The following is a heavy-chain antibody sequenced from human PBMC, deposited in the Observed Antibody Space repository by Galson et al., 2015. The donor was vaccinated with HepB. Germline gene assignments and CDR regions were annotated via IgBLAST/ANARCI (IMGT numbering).Heavy chain of an antibody. V-gene: IGHV4-39*07. D-gene: IGHD2-8*01. Sequence: ETLSLTCTVSGGSISSSSYYWGWIRQPPGKGLEWIGSIYYSGSTYYNPSLKSRVTISVDTSKNQFSLKLSSVTAADTAVYYCARVHLPLMVYAIPNPNYYYYYMDVWGKGTTVTVSS. CDR1: GGSISSSSYY. CDR2: IYYSGST. J-gene: IGHJ6*03. CDR3: ARVHLPLMVYAIPNPNYYYYYMDV.